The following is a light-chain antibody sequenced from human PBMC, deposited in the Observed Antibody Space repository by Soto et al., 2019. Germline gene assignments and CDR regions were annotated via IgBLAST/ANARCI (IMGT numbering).Light chain of an antibody. J-gene: IGLJ1*01. CDR3: QSYDSSLSGPYV. CDR2: GTR. CDR1: SSNIGAGFD. Sequence: QSVLTQPPSVSGAPGQRVTISCTGSSSNIGAGFDVHWYQQLPGTAPQLLIFGTRNRPSGVPDRFSGSKSGTSASLAITGLQAEDEAHYYCQSYDSSLSGPYVFXTGTKVTVL. V-gene: IGLV1-40*01.